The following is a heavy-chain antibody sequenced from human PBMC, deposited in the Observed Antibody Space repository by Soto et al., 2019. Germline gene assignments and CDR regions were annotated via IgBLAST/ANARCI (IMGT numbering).Heavy chain of an antibody. J-gene: IGHJ4*02. V-gene: IGHV3-33*01. Sequence: QVQLVESGGGVVQPGRSLRLSCAASGFTFSSYGMHWVRQAPGKGLEWVAVIWYDGSNKYYADSVKGRFTISRDNSKNTLDMQMNSHRAADKAVYDFARATNGIDGFFDDWGQGSLVTVSS. D-gene: IGHD1-1*01. CDR1: GFTFSSYG. CDR3: ARATNGIDGFFDD. CDR2: IWYDGSNK.